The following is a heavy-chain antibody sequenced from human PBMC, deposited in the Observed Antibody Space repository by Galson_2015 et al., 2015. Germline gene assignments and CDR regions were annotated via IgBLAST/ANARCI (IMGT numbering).Heavy chain of an antibody. Sequence: SVKVSCKASGYTFSDNYIHWVRQAPGQALEWMAMINPNDGDTNCTQRFQGRLTVTRDTSTTSVYMELNSLTSEDTAVYYCTRAVDQDFQSGGQGTLVTVSS. CDR1: GYTFSDNY. CDR2: INPNDGDT. D-gene: IGHD5-12*01. CDR3: TRAVDQDFQS. J-gene: IGHJ1*01. V-gene: IGHV1-46*01.